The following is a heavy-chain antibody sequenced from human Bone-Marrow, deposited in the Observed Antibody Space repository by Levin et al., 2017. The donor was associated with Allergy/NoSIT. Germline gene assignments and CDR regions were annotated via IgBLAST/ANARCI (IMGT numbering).Heavy chain of an antibody. V-gene: IGHV3-23*01. D-gene: IGHD3/OR15-3a*01. CDR1: GFIFSSSA. CDR2: ISASDDST. CDR3: AKVRRGLDAFDI. Sequence: GESLKISCAASGFIFSSSAMSWVRQAPGKGLEWVSSISASDDSTYYTDSVKGRLTISRDNSKNTIYLQMNSLRAEDTAVYYCAKVRRGLDAFDIWGQGTMVTVST. J-gene: IGHJ3*02.